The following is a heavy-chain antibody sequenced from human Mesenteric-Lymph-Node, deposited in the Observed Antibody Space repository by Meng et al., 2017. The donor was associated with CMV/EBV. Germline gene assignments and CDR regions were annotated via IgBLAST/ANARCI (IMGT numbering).Heavy chain of an antibody. V-gene: IGHV4-31*02. CDR1: SGGYY. CDR3: ARAPLSEYCSSTSCYEGLDY. CDR2: IYYSGST. Sequence: SGGYYWSWIRQHPGKGLEWIGYIYYSGSTYYNPSLKSRVTISVDTSKNQFSLKLSSVTAADTAVYYCARAPLSEYCSSTSCYEGLDYWGQGTLVTVSS. D-gene: IGHD2-2*01. J-gene: IGHJ4*02.